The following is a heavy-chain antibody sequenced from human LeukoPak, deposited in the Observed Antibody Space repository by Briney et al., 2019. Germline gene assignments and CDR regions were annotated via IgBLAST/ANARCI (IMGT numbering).Heavy chain of an antibody. V-gene: IGHV3-23*01. CDR3: AKRDSGHFFDH. Sequence: GGSLRLSCAASGFTFKTSPMSWVRQTPGKGLEWVSGIISSGAGTFYADSVKGRFTISRDNSKNTLYLQMNSLGAEDTAVYYCAKRDSGHFFDHWGQGTLVTASS. D-gene: IGHD4-17*01. CDR1: GFTFKTSP. CDR2: IISSGAGT. J-gene: IGHJ4*02.